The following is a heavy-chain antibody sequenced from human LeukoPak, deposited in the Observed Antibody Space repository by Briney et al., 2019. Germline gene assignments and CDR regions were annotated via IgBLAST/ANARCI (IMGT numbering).Heavy chain of an antibody. V-gene: IGHV1-2*02. CDR2: INPNSGGT. CDR3: ARDLVLAAAGIFNY. Sequence: ASVKVSCKASGYTFTGYYMHWVRQAPGQGLEWMGWINPNSGGTNYAQKFQGRVTMTRDTSISAAYMELSRLRSDDTAVYYCARDLVLAAAGIFNYWGQGTLVTVSS. D-gene: IGHD6-13*01. J-gene: IGHJ4*02. CDR1: GYTFTGYY.